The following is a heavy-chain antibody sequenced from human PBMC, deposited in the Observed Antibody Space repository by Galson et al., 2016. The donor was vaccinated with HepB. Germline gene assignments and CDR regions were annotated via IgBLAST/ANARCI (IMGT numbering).Heavy chain of an antibody. J-gene: IGHJ4*02. Sequence: TLSLTCTVSGGSIRSGGYYWSWIRQHPGKGLEWIGYIYYSGSTYYNPSLKSRLTISLDTSKNQFSLKLSSVTAADTAVYYCARENGWYFDYWGQGTLVTVSS. CDR2: IYYSGST. CDR3: ARENGWYFDY. V-gene: IGHV4-31*03. CDR1: GGSIRSGGYY. D-gene: IGHD6-19*01.